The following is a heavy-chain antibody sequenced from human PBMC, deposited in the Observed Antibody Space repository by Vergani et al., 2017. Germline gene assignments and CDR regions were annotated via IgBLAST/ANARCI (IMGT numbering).Heavy chain of an antibody. CDR2: INPSGGST. CDR3: ARPHGDILPPGPRRLDY. J-gene: IGHJ4*02. V-gene: IGHV1-46*03. Sequence: QVLLVQSGAEVKKPGASARVSCKTSGYTFTNYYIHWVRQAPGQGLEWMGIINPSGGSTTYAQQFQGRLTMTRDTSTSTVYMDLSNLRSEDTAVYYCARPHGDILPPGPRRLDYWGQGTLVTVSS. CDR1: GYTFTNYY.